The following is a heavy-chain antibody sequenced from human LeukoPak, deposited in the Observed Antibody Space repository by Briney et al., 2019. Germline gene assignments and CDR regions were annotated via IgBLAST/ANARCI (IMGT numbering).Heavy chain of an antibody. CDR3: ARDIGIYPHVAFDI. Sequence: QTSETLSLTCTVSGGSIRSSDYYWGWIRQPPGKGLEWVGNIYYSGSTYYNPSLESRVTISVDTSMTQFSLRLTSVTAADTAVYFCARDIGIYPHVAFDIWGQGTLVIVSS. D-gene: IGHD2-15*01. J-gene: IGHJ3*02. CDR1: GGSIRSSDYY. V-gene: IGHV4-39*07. CDR2: IYYSGST.